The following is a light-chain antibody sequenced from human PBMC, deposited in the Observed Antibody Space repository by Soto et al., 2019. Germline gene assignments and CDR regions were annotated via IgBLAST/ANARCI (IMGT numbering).Light chain of an antibody. Sequence: QSVLTQPASVSGSPGQSITISCTGTSSDVGGYKYVSWYQQHPGKAPKLMIYEVSNRPSGVSNRFSGSKSGNMASLTISGLQAEDEAVYYCSSYTSSSPCVFGTGTKLTVL. CDR3: SSYTSSSPCV. J-gene: IGLJ1*01. V-gene: IGLV2-14*01. CDR1: SSDVGGYKY. CDR2: EVS.